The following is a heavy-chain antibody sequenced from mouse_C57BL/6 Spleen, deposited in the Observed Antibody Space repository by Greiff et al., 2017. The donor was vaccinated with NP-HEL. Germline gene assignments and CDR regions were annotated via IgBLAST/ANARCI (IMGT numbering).Heavy chain of an antibody. CDR1: GFTFSSYT. Sequence: EVKVEESGGGLVKPGGSLKLSCAASGFTFSSYTMSWVRQTPEKRLEWVATISGGGGNPYYPASVKGRFTISRDNAKNPLYLQMSSLRSEDTALYYCARHGYYGSLLYYFDYWGQGTTLTVSS. D-gene: IGHD1-1*01. J-gene: IGHJ2*01. V-gene: IGHV5-9*01. CDR3: ARHGYYGSLLYYFDY. CDR2: ISGGGGNP.